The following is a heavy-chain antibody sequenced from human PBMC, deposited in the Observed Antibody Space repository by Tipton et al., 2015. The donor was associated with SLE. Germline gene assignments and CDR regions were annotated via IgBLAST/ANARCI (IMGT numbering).Heavy chain of an antibody. CDR1: GFDFSSYS. Sequence: SLRLSCAASGFDFSSYSMHWVRQTPGKGLEYVSAISNNGGNPYYANSVKGRFTISRDDSKNMLYLQMGSLRDEDMGVYYCARGRATVTSVDYWGQGTLVTVSS. CDR2: ISNNGGNP. V-gene: IGHV3-64*01. CDR3: ARGRATVTSVDY. J-gene: IGHJ4*02. D-gene: IGHD4-17*01.